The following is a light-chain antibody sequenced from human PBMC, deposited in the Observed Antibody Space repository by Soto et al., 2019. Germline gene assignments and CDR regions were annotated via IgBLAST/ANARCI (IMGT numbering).Light chain of an antibody. CDR1: SSDVGAYNY. CDR2: DVS. J-gene: IGLJ3*02. CDR3: CSYAGSYSWV. Sequence: QSALTQPRSVSGSPGQSVTISCTGTSSDVGAYNYVSWYQHHPGKAPKVMIYDVSERPSGVPDRFSGSKSDNKASLTISGLQAEDEADYYCCSYAGSYSWVFGGWTQLTVL. V-gene: IGLV2-11*01.